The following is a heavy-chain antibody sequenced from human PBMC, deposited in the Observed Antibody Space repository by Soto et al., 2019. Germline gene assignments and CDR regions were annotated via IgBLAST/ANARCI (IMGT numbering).Heavy chain of an antibody. J-gene: IGHJ4*02. CDR1: GFTFSDYY. CDR2: ISSSGSTI. Sequence: GGSLRLSCAASGFTFSDYYMSWIRQGQGKGLERDSYISSSGSTIYYADSVKGRFTISRDNAKNALDLQMNSLRAEDTAVYYCARDSCSSTSCYLDYWGQGTLVTVSS. D-gene: IGHD2-2*01. CDR3: ARDSCSSTSCYLDY. V-gene: IGHV3-11*01.